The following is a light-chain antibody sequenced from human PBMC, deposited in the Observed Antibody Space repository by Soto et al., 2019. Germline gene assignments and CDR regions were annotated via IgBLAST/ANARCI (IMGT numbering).Light chain of an antibody. V-gene: IGLV2-23*01. J-gene: IGLJ2*01. CDR3: CSYAGNNIVV. Sequence: QSALTQPASVSGSPGQSITISCTGTSSDVGRYNLVSWYQQPQGEAPKLMIYEGSERPSGVSNRFSGSKSGNTASLTISGLQAEDEGDYYCCSYAGNNIVVFGGGTKLTVL. CDR2: EGS. CDR1: SSDVGRYNL.